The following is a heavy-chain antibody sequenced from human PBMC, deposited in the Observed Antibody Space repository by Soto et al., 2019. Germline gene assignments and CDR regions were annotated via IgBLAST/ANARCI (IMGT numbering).Heavy chain of an antibody. J-gene: IGHJ6*02. CDR2: IIPIFGTA. V-gene: IGHV1-69*13. CDR1: GGTFSSYA. D-gene: IGHD3-3*01. CDR3: ARAIIQRSYYYYGRDV. Sequence: ASVQVSCTASGGTFSSYAISWVRQAPGQGLEWMGGIIPIFGTANYAQKFQGRVTITADESTSTAYVELSSLRSEDTAVYYCARAIIQRSYYYYGRDVWGQGNTGTV.